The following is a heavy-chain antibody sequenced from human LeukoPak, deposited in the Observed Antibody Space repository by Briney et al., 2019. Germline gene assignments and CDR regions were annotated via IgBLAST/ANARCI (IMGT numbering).Heavy chain of an antibody. CDR3: ARTSDFWSGLFHFGH. D-gene: IGHD3-3*01. CDR1: GASISCYY. J-gene: IGHJ4*02. V-gene: IGHV4-59*01. Sequence: PSETLSLTCTVSGASISCYYWSWLRQPPGEGLEWIGYIHDSGSTNYNPSLKSRVTMSVDKPNNQFSLNLTSVSPADTAVYYCARTSDFWSGLFHFGHWGQGTLVTVSS. CDR2: IHDSGST.